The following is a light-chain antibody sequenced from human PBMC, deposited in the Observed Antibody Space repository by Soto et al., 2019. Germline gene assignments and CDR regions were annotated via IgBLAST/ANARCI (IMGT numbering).Light chain of an antibody. CDR3: GTWDSSLSAGV. Sequence: QSVLTQPPSVSAAPGQKVTISCSGSSCNIGNNYVSWYQQLPGTAPKLLIYENNKRPSGIPDRFSGSKSGTSATLGITGLQTGDEADYYCGTWDSSLSAGVFGGGTKVTVL. CDR1: SCNIGNNY. V-gene: IGLV1-51*02. CDR2: ENN. J-gene: IGLJ3*02.